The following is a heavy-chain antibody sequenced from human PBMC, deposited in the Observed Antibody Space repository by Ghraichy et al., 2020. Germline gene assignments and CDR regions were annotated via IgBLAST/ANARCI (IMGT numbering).Heavy chain of an antibody. J-gene: IGHJ6*02. CDR3: ARDCHFGVVFTACMDV. Sequence: GGSLRLSCAASGFTFSSYSMNWVRQAPGKGLEWVSSISSSSSYIYYADSVKGRFTISRDNAKNSLYLQMNSLRAEDTAVYYCARDCHFGVVFTACMDVWGQGTTVTVSS. V-gene: IGHV3-21*01. CDR2: ISSSSSYI. CDR1: GFTFSSYS. D-gene: IGHD3-3*01.